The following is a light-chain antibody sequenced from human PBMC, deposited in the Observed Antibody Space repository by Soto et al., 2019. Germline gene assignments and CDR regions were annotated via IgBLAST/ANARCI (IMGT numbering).Light chain of an antibody. V-gene: IGLV2-8*01. Sequence: QSALTQPPSASGSPGQSVTISCTGTSSDVGGYNYVSWYQQHPGKVPKLMVYEVNKRPSGVPDRFSGYKSVNTASLTVSGLQAEDEADYYCTSYAGGNNVFGTGTKVTVL. J-gene: IGLJ1*01. CDR2: EVN. CDR1: SSDVGGYNY. CDR3: TSYAGGNNV.